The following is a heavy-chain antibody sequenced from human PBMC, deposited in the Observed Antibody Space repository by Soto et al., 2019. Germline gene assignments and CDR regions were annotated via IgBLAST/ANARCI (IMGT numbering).Heavy chain of an antibody. Sequence: ASVKVSCKASGYTFTSYDINWVRQATGQGLEWMGWMNPNSGNTGYAQKFQGRVTMTRNTSISTAYMELSSLRSEDTAVYYCARVRAREGIAARQSWRRNNWFDPWGQGTLVTVSS. CDR3: ARVRAREGIAARQSWRRNNWFDP. CDR2: MNPNSGNT. J-gene: IGHJ5*02. CDR1: GYTFTSYD. D-gene: IGHD6-6*01. V-gene: IGHV1-8*01.